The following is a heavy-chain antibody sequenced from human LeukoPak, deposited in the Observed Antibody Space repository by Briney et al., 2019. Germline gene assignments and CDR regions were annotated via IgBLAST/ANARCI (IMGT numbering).Heavy chain of an antibody. V-gene: IGHV3-23*01. Sequence: PGGSLRLSCAASGFTFSSYWMNWVRQAPGKGLEWVSVISGSGSNTDYADSVKGRFTISRDNSKNTLYLQMNSLRAEDTAVYYCAKDLLWFGENYDAFDIWGQGTMVTVSS. CDR1: GFTFSSYW. J-gene: IGHJ3*02. CDR2: ISGSGSNT. D-gene: IGHD3-10*01. CDR3: AKDLLWFGENYDAFDI.